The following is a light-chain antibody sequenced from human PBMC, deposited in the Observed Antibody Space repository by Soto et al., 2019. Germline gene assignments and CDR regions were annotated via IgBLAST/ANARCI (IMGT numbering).Light chain of an antibody. V-gene: IGKV3-11*01. CDR1: QSVGSY. Sequence: EIVLTQSPATLSFSPGESGTLSCRASQSVGSYLAWYQQKPGQAPRLLSYDSSNTAPGIPARFSGRGSGTDFTLTISNVEPEDFAVYYCQHRSTWPFTFGPGTKV. CDR3: QHRSTWPFT. J-gene: IGKJ3*01. CDR2: DSS.